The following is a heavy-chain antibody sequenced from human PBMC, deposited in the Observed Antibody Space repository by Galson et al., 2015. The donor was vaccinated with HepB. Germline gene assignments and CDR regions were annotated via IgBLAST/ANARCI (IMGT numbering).Heavy chain of an antibody. V-gene: IGHV1-2*06. D-gene: IGHD2-15*01. CDR3: ARGRYCSGGSCCSPFDS. J-gene: IGHJ4*02. CDR2: INPNSGGT. Sequence: SVKVSCKASGYTFTGYYMHWVRQAPGQGLEWMGRINPNSGGTNYAQRFQGRVTMTRDTSISTAYMELNSLRSDDTAVYYCARGRYCSGGSCCSPFDSWGQGTLVTVSS. CDR1: GYTFTGYY.